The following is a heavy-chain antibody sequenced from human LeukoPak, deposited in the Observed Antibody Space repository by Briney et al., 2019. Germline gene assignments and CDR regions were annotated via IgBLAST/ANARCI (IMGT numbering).Heavy chain of an antibody. V-gene: IGHV3-9*03. CDR1: GFTFDDYA. D-gene: IGHD5-12*01. CDR3: AKDKEATLPINYFDY. CDR2: ISWNSGSI. J-gene: IGHJ4*02. Sequence: PGGSLRLSCAASGFTFDDYAMHWVRHAPGKGLEWVSGISWNSGSIGYADSVKGRFTISRDNAKNSLYLQMNSLRAEDMALYYCAKDKEATLPINYFDYWGQGTLVTVSS.